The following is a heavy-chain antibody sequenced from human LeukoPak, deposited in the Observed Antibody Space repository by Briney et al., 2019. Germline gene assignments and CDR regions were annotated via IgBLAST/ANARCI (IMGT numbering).Heavy chain of an antibody. D-gene: IGHD6-19*01. V-gene: IGHV3-21*01. CDR2: ISSSSSYI. Sequence: PGGSLRLSCAASGFTFSSYSMNWVRQAPGKGLEWVSSISSSSSYIYYADSVKGRFTISRDNAKNSLYLQMNSLRAEDTAVYYCARVRGMEWLVPDYWGQGTLVIVSS. J-gene: IGHJ4*02. CDR1: GFTFSSYS. CDR3: ARVRGMEWLVPDY.